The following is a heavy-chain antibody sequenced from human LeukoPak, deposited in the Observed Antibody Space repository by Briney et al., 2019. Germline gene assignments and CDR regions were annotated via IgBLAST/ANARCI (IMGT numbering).Heavy chain of an antibody. J-gene: IGHJ4*02. D-gene: IGHD3-3*01. CDR1: GFTFSSYW. Sequence: PGGSLRLPCAASGFTFSSYWMSWVRQAPGKGLDWVANIKQDGSEKYYVDSVKGRFTISRDNAKNSLYLQMNSLRAEDTAVYYCARDWRYDFWSGYQSLFDYWGQGTLVTVSS. CDR3: ARDWRYDFWSGYQSLFDY. CDR2: IKQDGSEK. V-gene: IGHV3-7*01.